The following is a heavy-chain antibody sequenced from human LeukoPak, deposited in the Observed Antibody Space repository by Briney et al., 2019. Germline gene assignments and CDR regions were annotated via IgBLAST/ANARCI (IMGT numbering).Heavy chain of an antibody. Sequence: ASVKVSCKASGYTFTGYYMHWVRQAPGQGLEWMGWINPNSGGTNYAQKFQGRVTMTRDTSISTAYMELSRLRSDDTAVYYCARDGFTYYDILTGYLERYYFDYWGQGTLVTVSS. V-gene: IGHV1-2*02. D-gene: IGHD3-9*01. J-gene: IGHJ4*02. CDR1: GYTFTGYY. CDR2: INPNSGGT. CDR3: ARDGFTYYDILTGYLERYYFDY.